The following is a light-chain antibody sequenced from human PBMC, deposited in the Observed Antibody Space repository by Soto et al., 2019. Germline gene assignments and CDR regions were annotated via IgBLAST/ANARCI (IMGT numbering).Light chain of an antibody. J-gene: IGLJ2*01. CDR2: DVN. CDR1: RRDLGAYNY. Sequence: QSALIQPRSVSGSPGQSVTISCTGTRRDLGAYNYVSWYQQHPGKAPKLMIYDVNRRPSGVPDRFSGSKSGNTASLTISGLQAEDEADYYCCSFAGSYTLFGGGTKLTVL. V-gene: IGLV2-11*01. CDR3: CSFAGSYTL.